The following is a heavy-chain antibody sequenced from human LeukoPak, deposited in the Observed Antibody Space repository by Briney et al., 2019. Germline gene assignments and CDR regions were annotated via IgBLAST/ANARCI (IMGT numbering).Heavy chain of an antibody. J-gene: IGHJ1*01. CDR3: ARDYYYDSSGYSEYFQH. Sequence: GGSLRLSCAASGFTFSDHYMNWVRQAPGKGLEWVSYISSSGSTIYYADSVKGRFTISRDNAKNSLYLQMNSLRAEDTAVYYCARDYYYDSSGYSEYFQHWGQGTLVTVSS. D-gene: IGHD3-22*01. CDR2: ISSSGSTI. CDR1: GFTFSDHY. V-gene: IGHV3-11*04.